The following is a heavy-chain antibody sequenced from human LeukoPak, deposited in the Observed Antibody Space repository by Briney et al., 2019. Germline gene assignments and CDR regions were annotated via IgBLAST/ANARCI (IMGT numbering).Heavy chain of an antibody. CDR3: ARGGRVLNLFDP. D-gene: IGHD3-16*01. V-gene: IGHV4-59*01. CDR1: GGSISSYY. CDR2: IYYSGSN. Sequence: SETLSLTCTVSGGSISSYYWSWIRQPPGQGLERIGYIYYSGSNNYNPSLKSRVTISVDTSKNQFSLKLSSVTAADTAVYYCARGGRVLNLFDPWGQGTLVTVSS. J-gene: IGHJ5*02.